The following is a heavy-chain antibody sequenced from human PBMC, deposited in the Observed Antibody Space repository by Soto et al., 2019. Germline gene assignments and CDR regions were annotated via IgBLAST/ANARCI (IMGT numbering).Heavy chain of an antibody. V-gene: IGHV3-7*05. J-gene: IGHJ5*02. D-gene: IGHD4-17*01. CDR3: GPYGDHYGQYNWFDP. Sequence: GGSLRLSCAASGFPFSNYWMSWVRQAPGKGLEWVACINQDGSVRYYVDSVKGRFTISRDNAKTSLYLQMNSLRAEDTAVYYCGPYGDHYGQYNWFDPWGQGTLVTVSS. CDR2: INQDGSVR. CDR1: GFPFSNYW.